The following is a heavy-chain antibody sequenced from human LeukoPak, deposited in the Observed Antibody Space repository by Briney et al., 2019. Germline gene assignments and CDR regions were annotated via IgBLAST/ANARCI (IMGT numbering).Heavy chain of an antibody. CDR3: AREGSGYGDY. J-gene: IGHJ4*02. Sequence: GGSLRLSCAASGLTFDVYAVHWVRQAPGKGLEWVSGITWSNGEIAYADSVKGRFTISRDNAKNTLYLQMNSLRAEDTAVYYCAREGSGYGDYWGQGTLVTVSS. CDR1: GLTFDVYA. V-gene: IGHV3-9*01. D-gene: IGHD3-22*01. CDR2: ITWSNGEI.